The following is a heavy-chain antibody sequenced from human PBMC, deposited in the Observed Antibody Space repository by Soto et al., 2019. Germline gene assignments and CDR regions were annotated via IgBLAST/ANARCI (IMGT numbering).Heavy chain of an antibody. Sequence: EVQLVESGGGVVKPGGSLRLSCAASGFTFSNAWMNWVRQAPGKGLEWVGRIKSKTDGGTTDYAAPVKGRFTISRDDSKNTLYLQMNSLKTEDTAVYYCTTEGSGSYYDYYYYGMDVWGQGTTVTVSS. CDR1: GFTFSNAW. CDR2: IKSKTDGGTT. J-gene: IGHJ6*02. CDR3: TTEGSGSYYDYYYYGMDV. V-gene: IGHV3-15*07. D-gene: IGHD1-26*01.